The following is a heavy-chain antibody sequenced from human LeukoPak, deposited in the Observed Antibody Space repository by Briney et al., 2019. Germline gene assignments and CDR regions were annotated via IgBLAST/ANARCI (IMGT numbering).Heavy chain of an antibody. Sequence: GGSLRLSCAASGITLSTYWVSWVRQAPGKGLEWVANIKQDGSEKNYVDSVKGRFTISRDNARNSLYLQMDSLRAEDTAVYYCASDTYSSYDYWGQGTLVTVSS. CDR2: IKQDGSEK. CDR3: ASDTYSSYDY. D-gene: IGHD6-6*01. J-gene: IGHJ4*02. V-gene: IGHV3-7*04. CDR1: GITLSTYW.